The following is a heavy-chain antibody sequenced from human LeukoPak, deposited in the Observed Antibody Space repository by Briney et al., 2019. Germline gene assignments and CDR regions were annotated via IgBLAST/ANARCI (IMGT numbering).Heavy chain of an antibody. Sequence: SETLSLTCTVSGGSISSYYWSWIRQPPGKGLEWIGYIYYSGSTNYNPSLKSRVTISVDTSKNQFSLKLSSVTAADTAVYYCAREVRGYSSSWKDAFDIWGQGTMVTVSS. V-gene: IGHV4-59*01. D-gene: IGHD6-13*01. CDR1: GGSISSYY. J-gene: IGHJ3*02. CDR2: IYYSGST. CDR3: AREVRGYSSSWKDAFDI.